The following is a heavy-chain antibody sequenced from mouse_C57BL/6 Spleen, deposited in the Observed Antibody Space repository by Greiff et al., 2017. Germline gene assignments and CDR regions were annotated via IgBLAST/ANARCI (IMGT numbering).Heavy chain of an antibody. CDR1: GYTFTDYY. V-gene: IGHV1-76*01. J-gene: IGHJ3*01. CDR2: IYPGSGNT. Sequence: VQLPQSGAELVSPGASVKLSFKASGYTFTDYYINWVKLRPGQGLVWIARIYPGSGNTYYNEKFKGQATLTAEKSSSTAYMQRSSLTSEDSAVYFSARSGQLRLRQFADWGQGTRVTVSA. D-gene: IGHD3-2*02. CDR3: ARSGQLRLRQFAD.